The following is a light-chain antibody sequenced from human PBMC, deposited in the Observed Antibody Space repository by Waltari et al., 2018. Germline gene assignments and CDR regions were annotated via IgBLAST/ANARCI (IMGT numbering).Light chain of an antibody. CDR3: GSWDSSLGIGV. Sequence: QSVSTQAPSVSAPPGPTVTISCSGTTPNIGTNYVPWYQQLPGAAPKIVIYEDNRRPSGIPDRFSGSKSGASATLGITGLQTGDEADYYCGSWDSSLGIGVLGGGTRLTVL. CDR1: TPNIGTNY. V-gene: IGLV1-51*01. J-gene: IGLJ3*02. CDR2: EDN.